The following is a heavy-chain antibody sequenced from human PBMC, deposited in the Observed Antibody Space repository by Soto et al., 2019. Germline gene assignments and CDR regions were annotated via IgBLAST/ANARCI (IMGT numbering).Heavy chain of an antibody. CDR3: ARDCQLGPYYYYGMDV. D-gene: IGHD2-2*01. CDR1: GFTFSSHA. Sequence: PSGSVRHSCASSGFTFSSHAMHWVRQAPGKGLEWVAVIPYDGSNKYYADSVKGRFTISRDNSKNTLYLQMNSLRAEDTAVYYCARDCQLGPYYYYGMDVWGQGTTVTV. V-gene: IGHV3-30-3*01. J-gene: IGHJ6*02. CDR2: IPYDGSNK.